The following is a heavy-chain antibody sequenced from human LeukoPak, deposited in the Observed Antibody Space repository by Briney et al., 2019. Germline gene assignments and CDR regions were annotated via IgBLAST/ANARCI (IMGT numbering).Heavy chain of an antibody. J-gene: IGHJ4*02. CDR3: ATASPYCSGDYCRLRFDY. D-gene: IGHD3-22*01. Sequence: ASVKVSCKASGGTFSSYAISWVRQAPGQGLEWMGGIIPIFGTANYAQKFQGRVTITADESTSTAYMELSSLRAEDTAVYYCATASPYCSGDYCRLRFDYWGQGTLVTVSS. V-gene: IGHV1-69*13. CDR2: IIPIFGTA. CDR1: GGTFSSYA.